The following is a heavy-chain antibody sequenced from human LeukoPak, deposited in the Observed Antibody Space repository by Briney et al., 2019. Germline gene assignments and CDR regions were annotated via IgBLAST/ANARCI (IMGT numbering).Heavy chain of an antibody. CDR2: ISGSGGST. CDR3: AKLYGSGSYPSNGY. Sequence: GGSLRLSCAASGFTFSSYGMSWVRQAPGKGLEWVSAISGSGGSTYYADSVKGRFTISRDNSKNTLYLQMNSLRAEDTAVYSCAKLYGSGSYPSNGYWGQGTLVTVSS. CDR1: GFTFSSYG. J-gene: IGHJ4*02. D-gene: IGHD3-10*01. V-gene: IGHV3-23*01.